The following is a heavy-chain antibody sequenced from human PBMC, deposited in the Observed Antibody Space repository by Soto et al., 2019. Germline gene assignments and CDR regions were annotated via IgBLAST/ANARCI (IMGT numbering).Heavy chain of an antibody. Sequence: PSQTLSLTCAISGGSVSSNIAAWNWIRQSPSRGLEWLGRTYYRSKWHNDYAVSVKGRITINPDTSKNQFSLQLNSVTPEDTAVYYCARDSRSSTSYYYSFGLDVWGQGTTVTVSS. V-gene: IGHV6-1*01. CDR3: ARDSRSSTSYYYSFGLDV. D-gene: IGHD6-6*01. CDR2: TYYRSKWHN. CDR1: GGSVSSNIAA. J-gene: IGHJ6*02.